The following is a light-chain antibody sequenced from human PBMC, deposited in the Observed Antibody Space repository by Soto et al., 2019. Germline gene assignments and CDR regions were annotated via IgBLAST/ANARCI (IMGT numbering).Light chain of an antibody. V-gene: IGLV2-14*01. CDR2: DVS. CDR3: SSYTRSRTMV. Sequence: QSVLAQPASVSGSPGQSITISCTGTSSDVGGYNYVSWYQQHPGKAPKLMIYDVSNRPSGVSNRFSGSKSGNTASLTISGLQAEDEADYYCSSYTRSRTMVFGGGTQLTVL. CDR1: SSDVGGYNY. J-gene: IGLJ2*01.